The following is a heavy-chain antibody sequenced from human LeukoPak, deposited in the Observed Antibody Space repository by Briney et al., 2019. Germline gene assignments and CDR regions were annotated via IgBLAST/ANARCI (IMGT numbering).Heavy chain of an antibody. CDR1: GFTFSGSA. CDR2: IRSKANSYAT. CDR3: ARDRKYSSGWYLGY. V-gene: IGHV3-73*01. D-gene: IGHD6-19*01. J-gene: IGHJ4*02. Sequence: PGGSLRLSCAASGFTFSGSAMHWVRQASGKGLEWVGRIRSKANSYATAYAASVKGRFTISRDDSKNTAYLQMNSLKTEDTAVYYCARDRKYSSGWYLGYWGQGTLVTVSS.